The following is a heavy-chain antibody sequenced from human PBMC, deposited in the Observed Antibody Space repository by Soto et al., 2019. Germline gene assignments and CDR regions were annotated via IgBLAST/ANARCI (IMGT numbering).Heavy chain of an antibody. Sequence: VQLVESGGGLVQPGGSLRLSCGASGASGFTFSGYWMTWVRQAPGKGLEWVANIKHDGSEKNYVDSVKGRFPISRDNARNSLYLQMNSLRAEDTAVYYCARGSGYDSYGVDYWGQGTLVTVSS. J-gene: IGHJ4*02. V-gene: IGHV3-7*01. CDR2: IKHDGSEK. CDR3: ARGSGYDSYGVDY. CDR1: GASGFTFSGYW. D-gene: IGHD5-12*01.